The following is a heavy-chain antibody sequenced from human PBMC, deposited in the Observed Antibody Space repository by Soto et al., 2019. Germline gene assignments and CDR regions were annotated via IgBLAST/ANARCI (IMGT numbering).Heavy chain of an antibody. CDR3: ARSGKRFFDY. D-gene: IGHD6-25*01. Sequence: ASVKVSCKASGYSFTGYSMHWVRQAPGQGLEWMGWINPNLGTTNYAQKFQGRVTITTDKSTSTAYMELSSLRSEDTAVYYCARSGKRFFDYWGQGTLVTVSS. CDR2: INPNLGTT. J-gene: IGHJ4*02. CDR1: GYSFTGYS. V-gene: IGHV1-2*02.